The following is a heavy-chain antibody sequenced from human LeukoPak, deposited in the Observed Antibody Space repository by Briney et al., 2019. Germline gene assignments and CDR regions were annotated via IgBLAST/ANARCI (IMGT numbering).Heavy chain of an antibody. D-gene: IGHD3-22*01. CDR3: ARADPYHDAFDI. V-gene: IGHV1-2*02. CDR2: INPNSGGT. J-gene: IGHJ3*02. Sequence: GASVKVSCKASGYTFTSYYMHWVRQAPGQGLEWMGWINPNSGGTNYAQKFQGRVTMTRDTSISTAYMELSRLRSDDTAVYYCARADPYHDAFDIWGQGTMVTVSS. CDR1: GYTFTSYY.